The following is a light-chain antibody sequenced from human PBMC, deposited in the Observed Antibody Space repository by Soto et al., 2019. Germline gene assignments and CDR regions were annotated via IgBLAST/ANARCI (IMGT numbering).Light chain of an antibody. CDR3: CSYADNYSYV. J-gene: IGLJ1*01. CDR1: SSDVGAYNY. Sequence: QSVLTQPRSVSGSPGQSVIISCTGTSSDVGAYNYVSWYQQHPGKAPKLMTYDVSKRPSGVPDRFSGSKSGNTASLTISGLQAEDEADYYCCSYADNYSYVFGTGTKVTVL. CDR2: DVS. V-gene: IGLV2-11*01.